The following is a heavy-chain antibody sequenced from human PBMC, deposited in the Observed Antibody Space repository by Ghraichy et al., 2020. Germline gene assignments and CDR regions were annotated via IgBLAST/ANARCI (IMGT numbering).Heavy chain of an antibody. J-gene: IGHJ6*02. CDR1: GFTFSSYA. CDR3: ARLAAAGTNRYYYYGMDV. CDR2: ISYDGSSK. V-gene: IGHV3-30-3*01. D-gene: IGHD6-13*01. Sequence: GGSLRLSCAASGFTFSSYAMHWVRQAPGKGLEWVAVISYDGSSKNYGDSVKGRFTISRDNSKNTLYLQMNSLRAEDTAVYYCARLAAAGTNRYYYYGMDVWGQGTTVTVSS.